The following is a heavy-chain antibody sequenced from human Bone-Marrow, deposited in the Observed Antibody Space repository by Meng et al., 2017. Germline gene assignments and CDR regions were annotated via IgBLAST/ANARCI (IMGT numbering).Heavy chain of an antibody. CDR1: GFIFSTYD. CDR2: IGRTGDT. J-gene: IGHJ4*02. D-gene: IGHD5-18*01. V-gene: IGHV3-13*01. CDR3: AKYSYGLGDYLDY. Sequence: EVQLVGSGGGLVRAGGSLRLSCEASGFIFSTYDMHWVRQAPGKGLEWVSAIGRTGDTYYPGSVKGRFTMSRENAKNSVYLQMNSLTAGDTAVYYCAKYSYGLGDYLDYWGQGALVTVSS.